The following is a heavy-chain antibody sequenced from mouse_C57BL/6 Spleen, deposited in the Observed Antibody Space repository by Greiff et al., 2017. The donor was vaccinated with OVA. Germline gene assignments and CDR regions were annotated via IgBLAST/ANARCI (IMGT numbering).Heavy chain of an antibody. V-gene: IGHV1-76*01. CDR2: IYPGSGNT. J-gene: IGHJ3*01. Sequence: QVQLQQSGAELVRPGASVKLSCKASGYTFTDYYINWVKQRPGQGLEWIARIYPGSGNTYYNEKFKGKATLTAEKSSSTAYMQLSSLTSEDSAVYFCARSIYYGYDWFAYWGQGTLVTVSA. CDR1: GYTFTDYY. D-gene: IGHD2-2*01. CDR3: ARSIYYGYDWFAY.